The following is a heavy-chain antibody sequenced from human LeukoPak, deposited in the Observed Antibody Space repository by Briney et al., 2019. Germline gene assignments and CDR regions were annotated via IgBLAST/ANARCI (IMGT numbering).Heavy chain of an antibody. CDR1: GGSISSYY. J-gene: IGHJ4*02. CDR2: IYYSGST. CDR3: AREAYYQAKMFDY. V-gene: IGHV4-59*01. D-gene: IGHD3-10*01. Sequence: KPSGTLSLTCTVAGGSISSYYWSWIRQPPGKGLEWIGYIYYSGSTNYNPSLKSRVTISVDTSKNQFSLKLSSVTAADTAVYYCAREAYYQAKMFDYWGQGTLVTVSS.